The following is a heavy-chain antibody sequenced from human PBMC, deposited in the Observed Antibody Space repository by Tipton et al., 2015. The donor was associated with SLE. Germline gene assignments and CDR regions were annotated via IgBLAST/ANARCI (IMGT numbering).Heavy chain of an antibody. CDR2: IYYSGST. CDR3: ARYSSGKAFDI. D-gene: IGHD6-19*01. CDR1: GGSISSSSYY. V-gene: IGHV4-39*01. Sequence: TLSLTCTVSGGSISSSSYYWGWIRQPPGKGLEWIGSIYYSGSTYYNPSLKSRVTISVDTSKNQFSLKLRSVTAADTAVYYCARYSSGKAFDIWGQGTMVTVSS. J-gene: IGHJ3*02.